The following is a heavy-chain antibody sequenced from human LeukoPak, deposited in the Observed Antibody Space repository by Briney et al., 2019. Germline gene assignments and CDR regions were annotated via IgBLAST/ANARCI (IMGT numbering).Heavy chain of an antibody. CDR1: GGSISSYY. CDR3: ARGAAEGFFDY. Sequence: SETLSLTCTVSGGSISSYYWSWIRQPPGKGLEWIGYIYHSGSTYYNPSLKSRVTISVDRSKSQFSLKLSSVTAADTAVYYCARGAAEGFFDYWGQGTLVTVSS. CDR2: IYHSGST. V-gene: IGHV4-59*12. J-gene: IGHJ4*02.